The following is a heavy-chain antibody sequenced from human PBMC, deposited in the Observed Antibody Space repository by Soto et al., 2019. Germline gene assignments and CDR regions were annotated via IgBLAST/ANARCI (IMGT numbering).Heavy chain of an antibody. J-gene: IGHJ6*02. D-gene: IGHD4-4*01. CDR3: TKDLSATIYYYYYGFDV. CDR2: IKSKTDGGTT. V-gene: IGHV3-15*01. Sequence: GGSLRLSCAASGLTFRNAWMSGVRQAPGKGLEWVGRIKSKTDGGTTDYPAHVKGRFTISRDDSNNTLYPQMNSLKAEDTALYYCTKDLSATIYYYYYGFDVWGQGTTVTVSS. CDR1: GLTFRNAW.